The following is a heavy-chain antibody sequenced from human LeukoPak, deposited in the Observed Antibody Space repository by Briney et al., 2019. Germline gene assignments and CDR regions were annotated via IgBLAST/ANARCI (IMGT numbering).Heavy chain of an antibody. CDR3: AKDRSGYETLYYYYGMDV. D-gene: IGHD5-12*01. CDR1: GFTFSSYG. CDR2: ISYDGSNK. V-gene: IGHV3-30*18. Sequence: GGSLRLSCAASGFTFSSYGMHWVRQAPGKGLEWVAVISYDGSNKYYADSVKGRFTISRDNSKNTLYLQMNSLRAEDTAVYYCAKDRSGYETLYYYYGMDVWGQGTTVTDSS. J-gene: IGHJ6*02.